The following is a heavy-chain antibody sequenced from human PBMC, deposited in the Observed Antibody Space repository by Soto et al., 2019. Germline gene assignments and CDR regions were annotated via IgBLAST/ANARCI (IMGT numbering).Heavy chain of an antibody. V-gene: IGHV4-28*01. Sequence: SKTLSLTCAVSGYSIRSSNWWGWIRQPPGKGLEWIGYIYYSGSTYYNPSLKSRVTMSVDTSKNQFTLKLTSVTAVDTAVYYCARREIQGPIDYWGQGTLVTVS. CDR2: IYYSGST. J-gene: IGHJ4*02. D-gene: IGHD1-26*01. CDR3: ARREIQGPIDY. CDR1: GYSIRSSNW.